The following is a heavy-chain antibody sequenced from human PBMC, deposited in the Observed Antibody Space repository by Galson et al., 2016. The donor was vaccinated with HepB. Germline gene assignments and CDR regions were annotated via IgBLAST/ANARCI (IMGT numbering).Heavy chain of an antibody. J-gene: IGHJ3*01. CDR1: GFIFKNYW. D-gene: IGHD4-23*01. Sequence: SLRLSCAASGFIFKNYWMTWVRQAPGQGLEWVANIKGDGSQKEYAGSVKGRFTISRDNPRSFLYLQMHSLRDEDTAVYYCARDPGEGDGGNWGGFDLWGQGTVVTVSS. V-gene: IGHV3-7*03. CDR3: ARDPGEGDGGNWGGFDL. CDR2: IKGDGSQK.